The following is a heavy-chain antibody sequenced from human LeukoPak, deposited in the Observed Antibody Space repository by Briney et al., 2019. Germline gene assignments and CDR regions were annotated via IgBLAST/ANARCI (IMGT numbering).Heavy chain of an antibody. CDR1: GGSISSGSYY. CDR3: ATRDVDTAMAPFDP. CDR2: IYTSGST. V-gene: IGHV4-61*02. D-gene: IGHD5-18*01. Sequence: SQTLSLTCTVSGGSISSGSYYWSWIRQPAGKELEWIGRIYTSGSTNYNPSLKSRVTISVDTSKNQFSLKLSSVTAADTAVYYCATRDVDTAMAPFDPWGQGTLVTVSS. J-gene: IGHJ5*02.